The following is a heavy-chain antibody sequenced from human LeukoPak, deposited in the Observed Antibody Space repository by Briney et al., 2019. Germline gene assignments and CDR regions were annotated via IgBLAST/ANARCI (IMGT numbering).Heavy chain of an antibody. J-gene: IGHJ4*02. D-gene: IGHD6-13*01. V-gene: IGHV3-7*01. CDR2: IKQDGSEK. Sequence: PGGSLRLSCAASGFTLSSYWMSWVRQAPGKGLEWVANIKQDGSEKYYVDSVKGRFTISRDNAKNSLYLQMNSLRAEDTAVYYCARDAPYSSSWAIDYWGQGTLVTVSS. CDR3: ARDAPYSSSWAIDY. CDR1: GFTLSSYW.